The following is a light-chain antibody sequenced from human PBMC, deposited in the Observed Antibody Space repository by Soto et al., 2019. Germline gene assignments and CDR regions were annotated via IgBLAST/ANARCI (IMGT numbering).Light chain of an antibody. Sequence: EIVLTQSPGTLSLSPGERATLSCRASQSVSSSYLAWYQQKPGQAPRLLIYGASYRASGIADRFSGSGSGTDFNLTISRLEAEDFVMYYCQQYGSSPITFGQGRRLE. CDR3: QQYGSSPIT. J-gene: IGKJ5*01. CDR2: GAS. V-gene: IGKV3-20*01. CDR1: QSVSSSY.